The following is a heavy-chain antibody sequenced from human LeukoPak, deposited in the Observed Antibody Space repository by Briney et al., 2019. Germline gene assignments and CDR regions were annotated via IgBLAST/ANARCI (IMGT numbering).Heavy chain of an antibody. J-gene: IGHJ3*02. CDR1: GGTFSSYA. D-gene: IGHD1-1*01. CDR3: ARETLRVPGAFDI. CDR2: IIPIFGTA. Sequence: SVKVSCKASGGTFSSYAISWVRPAPGQGLEWMGGIIPIFGTANYAQKFQGRVTITTAESTSTAYMELSSLRSEDTAVYYCARETLRVPGAFDIWGQGTMVTVSS. V-gene: IGHV1-69*05.